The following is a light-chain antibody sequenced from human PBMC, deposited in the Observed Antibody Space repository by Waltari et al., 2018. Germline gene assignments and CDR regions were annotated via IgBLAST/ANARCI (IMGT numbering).Light chain of an antibody. V-gene: IGKV1-39*01. J-gene: IGKJ2*01. CDR3: QQSYNSPYT. CDR1: RTISDY. CDR2: AAS. Sequence: IQMTQSPFSLSASVGDRVTIPCRASRTISDYLNWYLHKPGKAPKLLIHAASSLHIGVPSRFSGSRSGTDFTLIINSLQPEDFATYYCQQSYNSPYTFGQGTKLDI.